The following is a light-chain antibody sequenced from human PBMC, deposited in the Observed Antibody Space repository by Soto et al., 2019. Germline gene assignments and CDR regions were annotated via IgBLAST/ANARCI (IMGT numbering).Light chain of an antibody. CDR1: QDIRND. CDR2: GAS. V-gene: IGKV1-6*01. J-gene: IGKJ1*01. CDR3: LQDYSYPRT. Sequence: AVQMTQSPSSLSASIGDRVTITCRASQDIRNDLGWYQQKPGTAPKLLIYGASTLQSGVPSRFSGSGSGTDFTLTINILQPGDFATYYCLQDYSYPRTFGQGTKAEVK.